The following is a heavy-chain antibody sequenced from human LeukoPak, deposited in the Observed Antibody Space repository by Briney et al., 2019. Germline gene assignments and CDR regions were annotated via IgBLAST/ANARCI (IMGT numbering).Heavy chain of an antibody. D-gene: IGHD3-10*01. CDR2: IYYSGST. V-gene: IGHV4-59*08. CDR3: ARVPWYGVDTKSREMVYYMDV. Sequence: TSETLSLTCTVSGGSMNSYSWSWIRQPPGKGLEWIANIYYSGSTNYNPSLKSRVTISLDTSKNQFSLRLSSVTAADTALYYCARVPWYGVDTKSREMVYYMDVWGKGTTVTVSS. J-gene: IGHJ6*03. CDR1: GGSMNSYS.